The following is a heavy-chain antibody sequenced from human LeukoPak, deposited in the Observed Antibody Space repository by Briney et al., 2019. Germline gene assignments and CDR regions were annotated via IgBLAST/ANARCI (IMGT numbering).Heavy chain of an antibody. CDR1: GFTFNNYA. D-gene: IGHD3-9*01. Sequence: GGSLRLSCAASGFTFNNYALSWVRQAPGKGLEWVSSISTSINNTYYADSVKGRFTISRGNSNHTLYLQMSSLRAEDTAIYYCARDQAFDWFYYYYGMDVWGLGTTVIVSS. CDR3: ARDQAFDWFYYYYGMDV. V-gene: IGHV3-23*01. CDR2: ISTSINNT. J-gene: IGHJ6*02.